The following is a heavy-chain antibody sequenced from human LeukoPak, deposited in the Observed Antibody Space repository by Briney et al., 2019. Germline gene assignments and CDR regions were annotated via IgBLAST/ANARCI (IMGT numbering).Heavy chain of an antibody. J-gene: IGHJ3*02. D-gene: IGHD6-13*01. CDR2: IYHSGST. CDR1: GGSISSSNW. V-gene: IGHV4-4*02. CDR3: ARDGGSSSWEEDAFDI. Sequence: PSETLSLTCAVSGGSISSSNWWSWVRQPPGKGLEWIGEIYHSGSTNYNPSLESRVTISVDKSKNQFSLKLSSVTAADTAVYYCARDGGSSSWEEDAFDIWGQGTMVTVSS.